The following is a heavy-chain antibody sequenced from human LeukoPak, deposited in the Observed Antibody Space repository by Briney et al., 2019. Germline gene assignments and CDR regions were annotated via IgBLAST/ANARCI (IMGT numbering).Heavy chain of an antibody. V-gene: IGHV4-39*01. CDR3: AKSGGYGLIDY. CDR1: GGSISSSSYY. CDR2: INHSGST. D-gene: IGHD1-26*01. J-gene: IGHJ4*02. Sequence: SETLSLTCTVSGGSISSSSYYWGWIRQPPGKGLEWVGEINHSGSTNYNPSLKSRVTISVDTSKNQFSLKLSSVTAADTAMYYCAKSGGYGLIDYWGQGTLVTVSS.